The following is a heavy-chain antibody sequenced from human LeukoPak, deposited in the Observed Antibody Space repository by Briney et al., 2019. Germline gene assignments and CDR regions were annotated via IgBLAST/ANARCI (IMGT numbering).Heavy chain of an antibody. V-gene: IGHV1-69*04. CDR2: IIPILGIA. CDR1: GGTFSSYA. D-gene: IGHD2-2*01. J-gene: IGHJ4*02. Sequence: ASVKVSCKASGGTFSSYAISWVRQAPGQGLEWMGRIIPILGIANYAQKFQGRVTITADKSTSTAYMELSSLRSEDTAVYYCARDRRGYCSGTSCSYYFDYWGQGTLVTVSS. CDR3: ARDRRGYCSGTSCSYYFDY.